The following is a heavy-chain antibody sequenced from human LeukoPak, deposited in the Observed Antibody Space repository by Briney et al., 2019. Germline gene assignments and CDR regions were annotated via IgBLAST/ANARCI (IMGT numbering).Heavy chain of an antibody. CDR2: LSSSGGAT. CDR3: AKGYSSGWHTYFDC. Sequence: GGSLRLSCAASGSTLSNYAMSWVRQAPGEGLEWVSTLSSSGGATYYADSVKGRFTISRDNSRNTLFLQINSLRAEDTALYFCAKGYSSGWHTYFDCWGQGTLVTVSS. CDR1: GSTLSNYA. J-gene: IGHJ4*02. V-gene: IGHV3-23*01. D-gene: IGHD6-19*01.